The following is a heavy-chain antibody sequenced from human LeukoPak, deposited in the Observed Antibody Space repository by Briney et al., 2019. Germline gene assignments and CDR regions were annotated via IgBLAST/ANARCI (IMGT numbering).Heavy chain of an antibody. CDR3: AKRVCSSVSCDRHYFDS. V-gene: IGHV3-23*01. Sequence: GGSLRLSCAASGFTFSSYAMSWVRQAPGRGLECVSVVSASGGRTHYADSVKGRFTISRDNSKNTLYLQMNSLRVDDTAVYYCAKRVCSSVSCDRHYFDSWGQGTQVTVSS. CDR2: VSASGGRT. D-gene: IGHD2-2*01. J-gene: IGHJ4*02. CDR1: GFTFSSYA.